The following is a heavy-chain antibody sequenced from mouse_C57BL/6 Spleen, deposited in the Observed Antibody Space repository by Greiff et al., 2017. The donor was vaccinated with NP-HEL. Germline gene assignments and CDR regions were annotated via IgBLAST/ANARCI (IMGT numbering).Heavy chain of an antibody. CDR3: ARRRYYGSSPYYYAMDY. J-gene: IGHJ4*01. Sequence: EVQLQQSGPELVKPGASVKMSCKASGYTFTDYNMHWVKQSHGKSLEWIGYINPNNGGTSYNQKFKGKATLTVNKSSSTAYMELRSLTSEDSAVYYCARRRYYGSSPYYYAMDYWGQGTSVTVSS. CDR1: GYTFTDYN. CDR2: INPNNGGT. D-gene: IGHD1-1*01. V-gene: IGHV1-22*01.